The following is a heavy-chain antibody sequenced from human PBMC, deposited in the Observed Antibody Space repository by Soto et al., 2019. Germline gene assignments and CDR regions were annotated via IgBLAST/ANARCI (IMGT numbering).Heavy chain of an antibody. V-gene: IGHV2-5*02. Sequence: QITLKESGPTLVKPTQTLTLTCTFSGFSLSTSGVGVGWIRQPPGKALEWLALIYWDDDERYSPSLKTRLTITKDPSKNQVVLIMTNVDPVDTATYYCAHSRNLITEDAQVGDFDYWGQGTLVTVSS. J-gene: IGHJ4*02. CDR2: IYWDDDE. CDR1: GFSLSTSGVG. CDR3: AHSRNLITEDAQVGDFDY. D-gene: IGHD3-10*01.